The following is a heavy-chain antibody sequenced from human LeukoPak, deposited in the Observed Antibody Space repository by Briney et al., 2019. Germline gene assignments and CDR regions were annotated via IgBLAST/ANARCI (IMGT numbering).Heavy chain of an antibody. CDR1: GYTFTSYA. D-gene: IGHD3-16*01. CDR2: INAGNGNT. J-gene: IGHJ5*02. V-gene: IGHV1-3*01. CDR3: ARGRVGYGWFDP. Sequence: ASVKVSCKASGYTFTSYAMHWVRQAPGQRLEWMGWINAGNGNTKYSQNFQGRVTITRDTSASTAYMELSSLRSEDTAVYYCARGRVGYGWFDPWDQGTLVTVSS.